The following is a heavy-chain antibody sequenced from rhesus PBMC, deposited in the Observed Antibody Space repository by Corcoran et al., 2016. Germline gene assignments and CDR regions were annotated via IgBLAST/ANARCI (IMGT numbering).Heavy chain of an antibody. Sequence: QVQLQESGPGLVKPSETLSLTCAVSGGSFSGYYWGWIRQPPGKGLEGIGYISGSRWSTDSTPSLKSRVTISTDTSKNQFSLKLSSVTAADTAVYYCARVGSGYYGGHFDYWGQGVLVTVSS. J-gene: IGHJ4*01. V-gene: IGHV4-165*01. CDR1: GGSFSGYY. D-gene: IGHD3-28*01. CDR3: ARVGSGYYGGHFDY. CDR2: ISGSRWST.